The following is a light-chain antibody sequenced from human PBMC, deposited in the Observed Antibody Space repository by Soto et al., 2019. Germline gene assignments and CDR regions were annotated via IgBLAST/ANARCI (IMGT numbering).Light chain of an antibody. J-gene: IGKJ4*01. CDR1: QSVKSNY. CDR3: QHYGDPLS. Sequence: EIVLTQSPGTLSLSPGERATLSYRASQSVKSNYLAWYQQKPGQPPTLLIHLTSTRATGIPDRFSGSGSGTHFTLTVTRLEPEDFAVYCCQHYGDPLSFGGGTAVGIK. CDR2: LTS. V-gene: IGKV3-20*01.